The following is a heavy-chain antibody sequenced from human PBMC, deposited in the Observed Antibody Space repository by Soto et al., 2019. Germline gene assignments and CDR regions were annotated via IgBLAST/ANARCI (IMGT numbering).Heavy chain of an antibody. CDR1: GFTVSSNY. Sequence: HPGGSLRLSCAASGFTVSSNYMSWVRQAPGKGLEWVSVIYSGGSTYYADSVKGRFTISRDNSKNTLYLQMNSLRAEDTAVYYCARDSHTSYYYYYYGMDVWGQGTTVTVSS. CDR2: IYSGGST. V-gene: IGHV3-53*01. CDR3: ARDSHTSYYYYYYGMDV. J-gene: IGHJ6*02.